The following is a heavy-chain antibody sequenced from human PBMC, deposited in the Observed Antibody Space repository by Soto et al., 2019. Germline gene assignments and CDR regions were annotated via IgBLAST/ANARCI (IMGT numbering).Heavy chain of an antibody. D-gene: IGHD2-21*01. V-gene: IGHV3-23*01. CDR3: ARDAVVVGGVQGYFDY. Sequence: GGSLRLSCAASGFTFSCYAMTWVRQAPGKGLEWVSAISGSGGITYYADSVKGRFTISRDNSKNTLYLQMNSLRAEDTAVYYCARDAVVVGGVQGYFDYWGQGTLVTVSS. CDR1: GFTFSCYA. CDR2: ISGSGGIT. J-gene: IGHJ4*02.